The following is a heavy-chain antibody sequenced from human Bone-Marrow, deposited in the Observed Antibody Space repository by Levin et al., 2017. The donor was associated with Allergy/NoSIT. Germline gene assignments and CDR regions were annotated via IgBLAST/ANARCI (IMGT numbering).Heavy chain of an antibody. J-gene: IGHJ3*02. V-gene: IGHV2-70*11. Sequence: SGPTLVKPTQTLTLTCTFSGFSLSPSGMCVSWIRPPPGKALEWLARIDWDDDKYYSTSLKTRLTISKDTSKNQVVLTMTNMDPVDTATYYCARTAQDLRLAAFDIWGQGTMVTVSS. D-gene: IGHD5-12*01. CDR2: IDWDDDK. CDR1: GFSLSPSGMC. CDR3: ARTAQDLRLAAFDI.